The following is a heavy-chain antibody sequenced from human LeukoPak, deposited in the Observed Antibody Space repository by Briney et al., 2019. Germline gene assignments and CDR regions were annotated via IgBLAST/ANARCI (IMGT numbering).Heavy chain of an antibody. CDR1: GGSFSGYY. V-gene: IGHV4-30-4*08. J-gene: IGHJ4*02. Sequence: SETLSLTCAVYGGSFSGYYWSWIRQPPGKGLEWIGYIYYSGSTYYNPSLKSRVTISVDTSKNQFSLKLSSVTAADTAVYYCARANYDSSGYYRYYFDYWGQGTLVTVSS. CDR3: ARANYDSSGYYRYYFDY. CDR2: IYYSGST. D-gene: IGHD3-22*01.